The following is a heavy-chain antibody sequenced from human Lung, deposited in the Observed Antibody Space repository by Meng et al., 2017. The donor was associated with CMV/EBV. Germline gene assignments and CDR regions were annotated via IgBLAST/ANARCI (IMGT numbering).Heavy chain of an antibody. J-gene: IGHJ4*02. CDR1: GFFVSSNY. CDR2: LYTGGIT. Sequence: GGSLRLSCAASGFFVSSNYMSWVRQAPGRGLEWVSVLYTGGITYYADSVRGRFTISRDNSKNTVFLQMNSLRPEDTAVYFCARGRSSSWFDYWGQGTLVXVSS. V-gene: IGHV3-66*02. D-gene: IGHD6-13*01. CDR3: ARGRSSSWFDY.